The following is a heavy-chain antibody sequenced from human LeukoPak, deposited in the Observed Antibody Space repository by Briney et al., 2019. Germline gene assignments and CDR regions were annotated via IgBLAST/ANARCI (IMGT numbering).Heavy chain of an antibody. CDR3: TTNSSGWSSDY. J-gene: IGHJ4*02. CDR1: GFTFSNAW. V-gene: IGHV3-15*01. Sequence: GGSLRLSCAASGFTFSNAWMTWVRQAPGKGLEWVGRIKSKTDGGATDYAAPVKGRFTISRDDSKNTLYLQMNSLKTEDTAVYYCTTNSSGWSSDYWGQGTLVTVSS. CDR2: IKSKTDGGAT. D-gene: IGHD6-19*01.